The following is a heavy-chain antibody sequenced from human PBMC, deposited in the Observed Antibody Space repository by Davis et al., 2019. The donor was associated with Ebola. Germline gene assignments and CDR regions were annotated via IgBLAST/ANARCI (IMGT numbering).Heavy chain of an antibody. V-gene: IGHV1-69*13. CDR2: IIPMFGMV. CDR3: ARVTALAPGVMSGYAMDV. CDR1: GGSINNCV. D-gene: IGHD2-2*01. J-gene: IGHJ6*02. Sequence: AASVKVSCKASGGSINNCVITWVRQAPGQGLEWVGGIIPMFGMVKYAQKFQGRVTIIADGSTNTAYMELNTLTSEDTAVYYCARVTALAPGVMSGYAMDVWGQGTTVTVSS.